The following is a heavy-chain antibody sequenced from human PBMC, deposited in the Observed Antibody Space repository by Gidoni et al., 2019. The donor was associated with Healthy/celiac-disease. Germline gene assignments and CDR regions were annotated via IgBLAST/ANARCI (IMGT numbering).Heavy chain of an antibody. CDR1: GYTFTGYY. D-gene: IGHD1-1*01. V-gene: IGHV1-2*02. CDR3: ARDRVGTTTNYYYYYGMDV. CDR2: INPNSGGT. Sequence: QVQLVQSGAEVKKPGASVTVSCKASGYTFTGYYMHWVRQAPGQGLEWMGWINPNSGGTNYAQKFQGRVTMTRDTSISTAYMELSRLRSDDTAVYYCARDRVGTTTNYYYYYGMDVWGQGTTVTVSS. J-gene: IGHJ6*02.